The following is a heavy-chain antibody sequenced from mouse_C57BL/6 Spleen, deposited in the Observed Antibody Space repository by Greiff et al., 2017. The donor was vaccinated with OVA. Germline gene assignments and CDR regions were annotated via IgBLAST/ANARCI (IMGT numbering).Heavy chain of an antibody. Sequence: VKLVESGPGLVAPSQSLSITCTVSGFSLTSYGVHWVRQPPGKGLEWLVVIWSDGSTTYNSALKSRLSISKDNSKSQVFLKMNSLHTAHTSLYYCALTLDSSVYVSFAYWGQGTLVTVSA. D-gene: IGHD3-2*02. J-gene: IGHJ3*01. CDR3: ALTLDSSVYVSFAY. CDR2: IWSDGST. V-gene: IGHV2-6*03. CDR1: GFSLTSYG.